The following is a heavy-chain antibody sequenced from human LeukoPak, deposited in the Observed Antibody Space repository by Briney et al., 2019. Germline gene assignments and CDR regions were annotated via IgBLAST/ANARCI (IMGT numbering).Heavy chain of an antibody. CDR2: IYYSGST. CDR1: GGSISSYY. CDR3: ARVPRGSRYYMDV. J-gene: IGHJ6*03. Sequence: SETLSLTCTVSGGSISSYYWSWIRQPPGKGLEWIGYIYYSGSTNYNPSLKSRVTISVDTSKNQLSLKLSSVTAADTAVYYCARVPRGSRYYMDVWGKGTTVTVSS. D-gene: IGHD3-10*01. V-gene: IGHV4-59*01.